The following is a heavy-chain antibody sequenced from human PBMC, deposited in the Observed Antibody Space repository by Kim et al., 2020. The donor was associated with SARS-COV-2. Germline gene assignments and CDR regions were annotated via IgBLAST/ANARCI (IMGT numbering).Heavy chain of an antibody. V-gene: IGHV3-30*03. CDR2: ISYDGSNK. Sequence: GGSLRLSCAVSGFTFSSYGMYWVRQAPGKGLELVAVISYDGSNKYYDDSVKGRLTISRENSNNTLYQQMNSLRAEDTAVYYWARPHIEDYDSSGYTPDAYWNFNLWGRGTLVTVSS. D-gene: IGHD3-22*01. J-gene: IGHJ2*01. CDR1: GFTFSSYG. CDR3: ARPHIEDYDSSGYTPDAYWNFNL.